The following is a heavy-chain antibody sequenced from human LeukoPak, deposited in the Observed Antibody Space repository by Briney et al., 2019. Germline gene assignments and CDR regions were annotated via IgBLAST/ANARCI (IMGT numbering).Heavy chain of an antibody. D-gene: IGHD5/OR15-5a*01. J-gene: IGHJ6*03. CDR3: ARDVSRIYYMDV. Sequence: ASVKVSCKASGYTFTGYYMHWVRQAPGQGLEWMGWINPNSGGTNYAQKFQGRVTTTRDTSISTAYMELSRLRSDDTAVYYCARDVSRIYYMDVWGKGTTVTVSS. CDR1: GYTFTGYY. CDR2: INPNSGGT. V-gene: IGHV1-2*02.